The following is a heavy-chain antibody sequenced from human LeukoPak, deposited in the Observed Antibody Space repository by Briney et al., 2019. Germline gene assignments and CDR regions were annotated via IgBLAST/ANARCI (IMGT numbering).Heavy chain of an antibody. J-gene: IGHJ4*02. Sequence: GGSLRLSCAASGLTASSKYMSWVRQAPGKGLEWVSVIYSGGSTYYADSVKGRFTISRDNSKNTLYLQMNGLRPEDTAVYFCAKDWGPEFASGSSYLDSWGQGILVTVSS. D-gene: IGHD3-10*01. CDR2: IYSGGST. V-gene: IGHV3-53*05. CDR1: GLTASSKY. CDR3: AKDWGPEFASGSSYLDS.